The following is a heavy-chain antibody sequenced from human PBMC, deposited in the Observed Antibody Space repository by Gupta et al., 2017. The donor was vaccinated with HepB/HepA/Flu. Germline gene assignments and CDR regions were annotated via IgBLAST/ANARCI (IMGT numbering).Heavy chain of an antibody. J-gene: IGHJ4*02. Sequence: QVQLVQSGAEVKKPGASVKVSCKASGYTFNGYYLHWVVQAPGQGLEWMGWINPNSGGTIYAQKFQGRVTMTRDTSISTAYMELSRLRSDDTAVYYCARAASSSYDQDFDYWGQGTLVTVSS. V-gene: IGHV1-2*02. D-gene: IGHD6-13*01. CDR3: ARAASSSYDQDFDY. CDR2: INPNSGGT. CDR1: GYTFNGYY.